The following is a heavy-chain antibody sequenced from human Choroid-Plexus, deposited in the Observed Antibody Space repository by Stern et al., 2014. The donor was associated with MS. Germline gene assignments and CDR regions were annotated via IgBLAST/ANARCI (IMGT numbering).Heavy chain of an antibody. D-gene: IGHD3-3*01. J-gene: IGHJ6*02. CDR1: GYIFTGYY. CDR2: INPKTGGT. V-gene: IGHV1-2*02. Sequence: VQLVESGAEVKKPGASVKVSCKTSGYIFTGYYIHWVRQAPGQGLEWMAWINPKTGGTKYAQKFQGRVTMSRDTSISTAYVELSSLTSDDTAVYYCARDQRGITIFGVVPDYYSLGMDVWGQGTTVTVSS. CDR3: ARDQRGITIFGVVPDYYSLGMDV.